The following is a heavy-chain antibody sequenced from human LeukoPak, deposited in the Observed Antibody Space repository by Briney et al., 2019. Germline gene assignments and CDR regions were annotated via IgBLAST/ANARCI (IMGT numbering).Heavy chain of an antibody. D-gene: IGHD3-16*02. CDR1: GFSFRTYG. Sequence: GGSLRLSCEASGFSFRTYGIHWVRQAPGKGLEWVAVIWYDGSNKYYADSVKGRFTISRDNSKNTLYLQMNSLRAEDTAVYYCARMITFGGVIVTWGQGTLVTVSS. V-gene: IGHV3-33*01. CDR3: ARMITFGGVIVT. J-gene: IGHJ5*02. CDR2: IWYDGSNK.